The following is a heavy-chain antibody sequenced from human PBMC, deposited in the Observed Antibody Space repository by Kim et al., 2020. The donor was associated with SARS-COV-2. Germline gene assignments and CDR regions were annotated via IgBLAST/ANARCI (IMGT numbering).Heavy chain of an antibody. D-gene: IGHD6-13*01. V-gene: IGHV3-30-3*01. J-gene: IGHJ4*02. CDR2: ISYDGSNK. CDR1: GFTFSSYA. CDR3: AREPSSSLFSPLDY. Sequence: GGSLRLSCAASGFTFSSYAMHWVRQAPGKGLEWVAVISYDGSNKYYADSVKGRFTISRDNSKNTLYLQMNSLRAEDTAVYYCAREPSSSLFSPLDYWGQGTLVTVSS.